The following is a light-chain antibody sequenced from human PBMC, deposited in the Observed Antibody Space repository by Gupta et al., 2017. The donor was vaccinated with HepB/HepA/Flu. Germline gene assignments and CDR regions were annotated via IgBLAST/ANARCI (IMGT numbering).Light chain of an antibody. CDR2: DVS. V-gene: IGLV2-14*01. CDR3: SSYTSSNTLDV. J-gene: IGLJ1*01. CDR1: SSDVGGYKY. Sequence: QSALTQPASVSGSPGQSITIPCTGTSSDVGGYKYVSWYQQHPGKAPKLMIYDVSNRPSGVSNRFSGSKSGNTASLTISGLQAEDEADYYCSSYTSSNTLDVFGTGTKVTVL.